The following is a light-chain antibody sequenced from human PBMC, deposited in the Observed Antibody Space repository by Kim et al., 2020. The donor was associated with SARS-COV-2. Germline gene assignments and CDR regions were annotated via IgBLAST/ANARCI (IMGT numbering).Light chain of an antibody. CDR1: QGISKD. V-gene: IGKV1-27*01. CDR3: QQYNSAPWT. Sequence: DIQMTQSPSSLSASVGDRVTITCRASQGISKDLAWYQQKPGNAPKLLIFAASALESGVPTRFSGSGSGTDFTLTISSLQPEDVATYYCQQYNSAPWTFGQGTKVDIK. CDR2: AAS. J-gene: IGKJ1*01.